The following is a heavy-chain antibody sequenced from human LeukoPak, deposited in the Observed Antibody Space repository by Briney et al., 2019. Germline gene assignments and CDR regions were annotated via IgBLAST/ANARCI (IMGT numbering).Heavy chain of an antibody. J-gene: IGHJ4*02. CDR2: INADGSST. Sequence: GGSLRLSCAASGFTFSSYWMHWVRQAPGKGLAWVSRINADGSSTSNADSVKGRFTISRDNPRNTLYLQMNSLRAEDTAMYHCAKEWELTYWGQGTLATVSS. V-gene: IGHV3-74*01. D-gene: IGHD1-26*01. CDR3: AKEWELTY. CDR1: GFTFSSYW.